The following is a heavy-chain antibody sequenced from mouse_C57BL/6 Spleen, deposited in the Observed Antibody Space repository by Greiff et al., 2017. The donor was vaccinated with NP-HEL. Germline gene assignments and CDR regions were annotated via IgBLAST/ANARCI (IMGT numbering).Heavy chain of an antibody. CDR2: INPGSGGT. CDR1: GYAFTNYL. V-gene: IGHV1-54*01. CDR3: ARGGDGYSSWFAY. D-gene: IGHD2-3*01. Sequence: VQLQQSGAELVRPETSVKVSCKASGYAFTNYLIEWVKQRPGQGLEWIGVINPGSGGTNYNEKFKGKATLTADKSSSTAYMQLSSLTSDDSAVYFCARGGDGYSSWFAYWGQGTLVTVSA. J-gene: IGHJ3*01.